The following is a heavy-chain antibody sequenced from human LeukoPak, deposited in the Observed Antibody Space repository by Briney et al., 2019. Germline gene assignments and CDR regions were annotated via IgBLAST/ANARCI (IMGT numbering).Heavy chain of an antibody. V-gene: IGHV3-23*01. CDR3: AKDHPDGTAFDY. CDR2: ISGSGGST. J-gene: IGHJ4*02. D-gene: IGHD6-13*01. Sequence: GGPLRLSCAASGFTFSSHAMSWVPQAPGKGLEWVSAISGSGGSTYYADSVKGRFTISRDNSKNTLYLQMNSLRAEETAVYYCAKDHPDGTAFDYWGQGTLVTVSS. CDR1: GFTFSSHA.